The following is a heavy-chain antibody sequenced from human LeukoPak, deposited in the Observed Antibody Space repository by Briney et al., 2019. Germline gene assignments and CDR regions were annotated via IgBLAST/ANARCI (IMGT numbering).Heavy chain of an antibody. Sequence: SQTLSLTCAISGDSVSSNSAAWNWIRQSPSRGLEWLGRTYYRSKWYNDYAVSVKSRITINPDTSKNQFSLQLNSVTPEDTAVYYCARDSVTAAAGPRLLDYYYYMDVWGKGTTVIISS. CDR3: ARDSVTAAAGPRLLDYYYYMDV. V-gene: IGHV6-1*01. J-gene: IGHJ6*03. CDR2: TYYRSKWYN. D-gene: IGHD6-13*01. CDR1: GDSVSSNSAA.